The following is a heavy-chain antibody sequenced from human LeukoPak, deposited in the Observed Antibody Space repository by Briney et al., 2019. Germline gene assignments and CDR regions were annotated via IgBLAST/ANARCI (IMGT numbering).Heavy chain of an antibody. CDR1: GGSISSSSYY. V-gene: IGHV4-39*07. D-gene: IGHD3-10*01. CDR3: ARDNYGSGSYLRSWFDP. CDR2: IYYSGST. J-gene: IGHJ5*02. Sequence: SETLSLTCIVSGGSISSSSYYWGWLRQPPGKGLEWIGHIYYSGSTFYNPSLKSRVTVSVDTSKNQISLKLSSVTAADTAVYYCARDNYGSGSYLRSWFDPWGQGTLVTVSS.